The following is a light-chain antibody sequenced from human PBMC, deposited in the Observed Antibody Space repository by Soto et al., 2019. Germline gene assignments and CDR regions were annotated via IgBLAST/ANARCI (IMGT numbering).Light chain of an antibody. CDR2: DAS. CDR1: QSVSSY. J-gene: IGKJ3*01. CDR3: QQRSNWSLFT. Sequence: EIVLTQSPATLSLSPWERATLSCRASQSVSSYLAWYQQKPGQAPRLLIYDASNRATGIPARFSGSGSGTDFTLTISSLEPEDFAVYYCQQRSNWSLFTFGPGTKVDIK. V-gene: IGKV3-11*01.